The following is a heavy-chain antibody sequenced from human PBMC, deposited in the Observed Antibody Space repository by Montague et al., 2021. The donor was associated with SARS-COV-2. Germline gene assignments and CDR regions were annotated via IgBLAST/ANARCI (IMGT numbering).Heavy chain of an antibody. Sequence: SETLSLTCAVYGGSFSGYYWSWIRQSPGTGLEWIGEINHSGSTNHNPSLQVRVTISVDKSKNQFSLTLRLLTAADTAVYYCARGADYDFWSGFLRYKWFGPWGQGTPVTVSS. CDR2: INHSGST. CDR3: ARGADYDFWSGFLRYKWFGP. CDR1: GGSFSGYY. J-gene: IGHJ5*02. V-gene: IGHV4-34*01. D-gene: IGHD3-3*01.